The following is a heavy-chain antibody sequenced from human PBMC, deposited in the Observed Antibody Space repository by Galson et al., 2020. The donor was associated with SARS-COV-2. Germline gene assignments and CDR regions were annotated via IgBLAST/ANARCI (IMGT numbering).Heavy chain of an antibody. V-gene: IGHV3-74*01. Sequence: GESLKISCVASGFTFSNYWMHWVRQAPGEGLVWVSRISRDGTNTIYADSVKGRFTISRDNARNTLYLEMNSLRAEDTAVYYCARGRDDFVMDYHPLFDYWGQGALVTVSS. CDR2: ISRDGTNT. J-gene: IGHJ4*02. CDR3: ARGRDDFVMDYHPLFDY. CDR1: GFTFSNYW. D-gene: IGHD3-3*01.